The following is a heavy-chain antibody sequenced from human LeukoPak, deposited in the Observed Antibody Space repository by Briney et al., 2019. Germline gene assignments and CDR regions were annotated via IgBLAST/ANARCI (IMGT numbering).Heavy chain of an antibody. CDR3: ARMQYYDFWSGAPYYYYYMDV. J-gene: IGHJ6*03. Sequence: ASVKVSCKASGYAFTSYDINWVRQATGQGLEWMGWMNPNSGSTGYAQKFQGRVTITRNTSISTAYMELSSLRSEDTAVYYCARMQYYDFWSGAPYYYYYMDVWGKGTTVTVSS. CDR2: MNPNSGST. CDR1: GYAFTSYD. D-gene: IGHD3-3*01. V-gene: IGHV1-8*03.